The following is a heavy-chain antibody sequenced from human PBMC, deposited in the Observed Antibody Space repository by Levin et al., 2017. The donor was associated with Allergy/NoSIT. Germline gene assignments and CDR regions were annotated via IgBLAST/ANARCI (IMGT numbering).Heavy chain of an antibody. D-gene: IGHD3-10*01. CDR1: GFSFSQYW. V-gene: IGHV3-7*01. CDR3: ASGSTGGGDY. Sequence: GASVKVSCAASGFSFSQYWMSWVRQAPGKGPEWVANMNEDGSEGYHVDSVEGRFTISRDNAKNSLYLQMNSLRVEDTAVYYCASGSTGGGDYWGQGTLVTVSS. CDR2: MNEDGSEG. J-gene: IGHJ4*02.